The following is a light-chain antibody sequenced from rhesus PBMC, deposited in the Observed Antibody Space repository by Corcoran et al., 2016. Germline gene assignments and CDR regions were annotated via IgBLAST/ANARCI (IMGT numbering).Light chain of an antibody. J-gene: IGKJ4*01. Sequence: DIQMSQSPSSLSASVGDRVTITCRASQGISSYLNWYQQKPGKAPKLLIYYANSLATGVPSRFSGGGSGTDFNLTISSLRPEYFATYYCQQGNSNPLTFGGGTKVALK. CDR2: YAN. V-gene: IGKV1-32*02. CDR3: QQGNSNPLT. CDR1: QGISSY.